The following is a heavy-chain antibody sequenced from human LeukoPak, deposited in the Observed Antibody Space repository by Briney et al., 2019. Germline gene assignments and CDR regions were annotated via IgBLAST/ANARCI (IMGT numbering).Heavy chain of an antibody. Sequence: ASVKVSCKASGYTFTGYYMHWVRQAPGQGLEWMGWINPNSGDTNYAQKFQGRVTMTRDTSISTAYMELSRLRSDDTAVYYCARVGELEGYQLLYYYYGMDVWGQGTTVTVSS. V-gene: IGHV1-2*02. J-gene: IGHJ6*02. D-gene: IGHD2-2*01. CDR1: GYTFTGYY. CDR2: INPNSGDT. CDR3: ARVGELEGYQLLYYYYGMDV.